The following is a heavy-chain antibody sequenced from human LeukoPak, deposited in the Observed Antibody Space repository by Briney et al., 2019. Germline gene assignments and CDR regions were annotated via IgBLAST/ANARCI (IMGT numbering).Heavy chain of an antibody. J-gene: IGHJ3*02. CDR1: GGTFSSYA. D-gene: IGHD3-22*01. CDR3: ARAFYYYDSSLPNAFDI. Sequence: SVKVSCKASGGTFSSYAISWVRQAPGQGLEWMGGIIPIFGTANYAQKFQGRVTITADESTSTAYMELSSLRSEDTAVYYCARAFYYYDSSLPNAFDIWGQGTMVTVSS. CDR2: IIPIFGTA. V-gene: IGHV1-69*13.